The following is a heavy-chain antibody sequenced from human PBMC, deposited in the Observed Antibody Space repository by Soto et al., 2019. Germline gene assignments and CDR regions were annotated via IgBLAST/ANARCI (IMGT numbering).Heavy chain of an antibody. Sequence: QVQLVESGGGVVQPGRSLRLSCAASGFTFSSYAMHWVRQAPGKGLEWVAVISYDGSNKYYADSVKGRFTISRDNSKNTLYVQMNSLRPEDTAVYYCARAPDIVLIRAYYYYGMDVWGQGTTDTVSS. D-gene: IGHD2-8*01. J-gene: IGHJ6*02. CDR3: ARAPDIVLIRAYYYYGMDV. V-gene: IGHV3-30-3*01. CDR2: ISYDGSNK. CDR1: GFTFSSYA.